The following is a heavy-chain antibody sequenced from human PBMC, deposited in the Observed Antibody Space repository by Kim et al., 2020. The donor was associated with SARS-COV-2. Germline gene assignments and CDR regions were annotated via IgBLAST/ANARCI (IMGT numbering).Heavy chain of an antibody. D-gene: IGHD3-3*01. J-gene: IGHJ2*01. V-gene: IGHV7-4-1*02. CDR3: ARGPNPLPAYYAFWSGYSVSLAGYFDL. CDR1: GYTFTSYA. Sequence: ASVKVSCKASGYTFTSYAMNWVRQAPGQGLEWMGWINTNTGNPTYAQGFTGRFVFSLYTSVSTAYLQISSLKPEDTAVYYCARGPNPLPAYYAFWSGYSVSLAGYFDLWGRGTLVTASS. CDR2: INTNTGNP.